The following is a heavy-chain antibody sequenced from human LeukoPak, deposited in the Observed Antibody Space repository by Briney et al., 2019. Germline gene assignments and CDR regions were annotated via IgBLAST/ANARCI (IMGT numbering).Heavy chain of an antibody. CDR3: ARFPASAEYRHYYYMDV. CDR2: FYYSDST. Sequence: KPSETLSLTCTVSGGSIRNYFWSWIRQPPGKGLESIAYFYYSDSTNYNPSLKSRLSVSVDTSRNQFSLKLSSVTAADTGVYYCARFPASAEYRHYYYMDVWGKGTTVTVSS. J-gene: IGHJ6*03. D-gene: IGHD6-25*01. CDR1: GGSIRNYF. V-gene: IGHV4-59*01.